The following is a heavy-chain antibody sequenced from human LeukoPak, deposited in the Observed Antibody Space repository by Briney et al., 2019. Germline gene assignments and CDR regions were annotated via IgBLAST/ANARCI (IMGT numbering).Heavy chain of an antibody. CDR1: GGSFSGYY. CDR3: AGESGFSTYYYGSSGSRVWYNWFDP. Sequence: SEILSLTCAVYGGSFSGYYWSWIRQPPGKGLEWIGEINHSGSTNYNPSLKSRVTISVDTSKNQFSLKLSSVTAADTAVYYCAGESGFSTYYYGSSGSRVWYNWFDPWGQGTLVTVSS. J-gene: IGHJ5*02. CDR2: INHSGST. V-gene: IGHV4-34*01. D-gene: IGHD3-22*01.